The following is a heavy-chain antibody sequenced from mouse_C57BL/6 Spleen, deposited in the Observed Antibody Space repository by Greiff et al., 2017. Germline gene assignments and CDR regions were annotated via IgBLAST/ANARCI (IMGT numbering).Heavy chain of an antibody. CDR2: IHPNSGST. Sequence: QVQLQQPGAELVKPGASVKLSCKASGYTFTSYWMHWVKQRPGQGLEWIGMIHPNSGSTNYNEKFKSKATLTVDKSSSTAYMQLSSLTSEDSAVYYCAREGNYYGSRVFDVWGTGTTVTVSS. D-gene: IGHD1-1*01. CDR3: AREGNYYGSRVFDV. V-gene: IGHV1-64*01. CDR1: GYTFTSYW. J-gene: IGHJ1*03.